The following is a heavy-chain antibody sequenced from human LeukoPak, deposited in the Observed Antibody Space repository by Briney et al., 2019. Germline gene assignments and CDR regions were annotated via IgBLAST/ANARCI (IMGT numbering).Heavy chain of an antibody. D-gene: IGHD3-22*01. V-gene: IGHV4-34*01. Sequence: SETLSLTCAVYGGSFSGYYWSWIRQPPGKGLEWIGEISHSGSTNYNPSLESRVTISVDTSKNQFSLTLSSVTAADTAVYYCARHRGTYYYDSSGYSGVEGGDAFDIWGQGTMVTVS. CDR2: ISHSGST. CDR3: ARHRGTYYYDSSGYSGVEGGDAFDI. CDR1: GGSFSGYY. J-gene: IGHJ3*02.